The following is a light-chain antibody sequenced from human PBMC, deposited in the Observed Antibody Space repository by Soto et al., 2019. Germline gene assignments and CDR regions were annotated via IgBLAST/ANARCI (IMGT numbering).Light chain of an antibody. V-gene: IGLV2-14*01. CDR3: SSYTSSSTVL. CDR1: SSDVGGYNY. CDR2: DVS. J-gene: IGLJ2*01. Sequence: QSVLTQPASVSGSPGQWITLSCTGTSSDVGGYNYVSWYQQHPGKAPKLMIYDVSNQASGVSNRFSGSKAGNTASMTISGLLAEDEADYYCSSYTSSSTVLFGGGTKL.